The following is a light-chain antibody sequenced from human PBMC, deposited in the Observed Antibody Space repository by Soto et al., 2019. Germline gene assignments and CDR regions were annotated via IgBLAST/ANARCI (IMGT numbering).Light chain of an antibody. Sequence: DMPMTQSPTTLSASVGDRVTITCRASQNIRSWLAWYQQKPGKAPKVLIYDASTLESGVPSRFSGSGFGTEFTLPISSLHPDDFATYYCQHYNGYFGQGTKLEIK. CDR1: QNIRSW. V-gene: IGKV1-5*01. CDR2: DAS. J-gene: IGKJ2*01. CDR3: QHYNGY.